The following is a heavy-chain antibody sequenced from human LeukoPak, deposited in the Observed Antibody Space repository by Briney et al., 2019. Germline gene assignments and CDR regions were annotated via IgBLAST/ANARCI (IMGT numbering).Heavy chain of an antibody. Sequence: PGGSLRLSCAASGFTFSSYWMTWVRQAPGKGLEWVANIKEGGSEKHYVDSVEGRFTISRDNAKNSLCLQMSSLRVEDTATYYCARDAGGYSTTWYDALDIWGQGTVVTVSS. CDR1: GFTFSSYW. V-gene: IGHV3-7*01. CDR3: ARDAGGYSTTWYDALDI. J-gene: IGHJ3*02. D-gene: IGHD1-26*01. CDR2: IKEGGSEK.